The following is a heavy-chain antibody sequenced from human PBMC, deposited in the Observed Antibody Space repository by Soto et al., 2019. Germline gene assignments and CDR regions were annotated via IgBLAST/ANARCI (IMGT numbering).Heavy chain of an antibody. V-gene: IGHV1-69*13. D-gene: IGHD3-22*01. CDR2: IIPIFGTA. CDR1: GGTFSSYA. J-gene: IGHJ4*02. Sequence: SVKVSCKTSGGTFSSYAISWVRQAPGQGLEWMGGIIPIFGTANYAQKFQGRVTLTADESTSTAYMELSSLRSEDTAVYYCASDYSDTRGYYYNYWGQGTLVTVSS. CDR3: ASDYSDTRGYYYNY.